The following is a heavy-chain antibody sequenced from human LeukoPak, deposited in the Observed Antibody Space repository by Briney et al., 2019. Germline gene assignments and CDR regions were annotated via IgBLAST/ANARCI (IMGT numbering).Heavy chain of an antibody. J-gene: IGHJ4*02. CDR3: ARESYYRAFDY. Sequence: GGSLRLSCAASGFTFSSYWMSWVRQAPGKGLEWVANIKQDGSDQYYVDSMKGRFTISRDNAKNLLYLQMTSLKAEDTAVYYCARESYYRAFDYWGQGTLVTVSS. CDR2: IKQDGSDQ. CDR1: GFTFSSYW. V-gene: IGHV3-7*01. D-gene: IGHD3-22*01.